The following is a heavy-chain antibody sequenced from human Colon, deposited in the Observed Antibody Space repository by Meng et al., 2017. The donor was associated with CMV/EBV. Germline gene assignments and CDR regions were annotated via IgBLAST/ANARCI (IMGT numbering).Heavy chain of an antibody. D-gene: IGHD3-10*01. Sequence: SQTLSLTGTVSGDSVSSGNYYWSWIRQSPGKRLEFLGYRFVRGSPNYNPSLRGRVSISVDTSKNQVSLELTSVTAADTAVYYCAKGDMVRGLIDYWGQGTLVTVSS. CDR3: AKGDMVRGLIDY. V-gene: IGHV4-61*01. J-gene: IGHJ4*02. CDR1: GDSVSSGNYY. CDR2: RFVRGSP.